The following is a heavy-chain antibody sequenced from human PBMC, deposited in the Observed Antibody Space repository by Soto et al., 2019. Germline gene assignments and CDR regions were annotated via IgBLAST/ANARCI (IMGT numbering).Heavy chain of an antibody. CDR2: ISYDGSNK. Sequence: GSLRLSCAASGFTFSSYGMHWVRQAPGKGLEWVAVISYDGSNKYYADSVKGRFTISRDNSKNTLYLQMNSLRAEDTAVYYCAKDLGITIFGVVNYYYGMDVWGQGTTVTVSS. CDR1: GFTFSSYG. J-gene: IGHJ6*02. V-gene: IGHV3-30*18. D-gene: IGHD3-3*01. CDR3: AKDLGITIFGVVNYYYGMDV.